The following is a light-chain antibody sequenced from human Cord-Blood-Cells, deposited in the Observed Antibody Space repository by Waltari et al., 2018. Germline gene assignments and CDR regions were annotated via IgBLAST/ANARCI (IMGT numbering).Light chain of an antibody. CDR3: QQYGSSPYT. CDR2: GAS. J-gene: IGKJ2*01. V-gene: IGKV3-20*01. CDR1: QSVCSSY. Sequence: EIVLTQSPGTLSLSPGERATLSCRASQSVCSSYLAWYQQKPCQAPRLLIYGASSRATGIPDRFSGSGSGTDFTLTISRLEPEDFAVYYCQQYGSSPYTFGQGTKLEIK.